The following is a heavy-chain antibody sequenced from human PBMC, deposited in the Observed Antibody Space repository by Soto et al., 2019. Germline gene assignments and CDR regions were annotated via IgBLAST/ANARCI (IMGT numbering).Heavy chain of an antibody. J-gene: IGHJ6*02. CDR1: GYSLSTYW. CDR3: ASAHSGYDHGEDYYHEVDV. CDR2: IGPDGSSA. V-gene: IGHV3-74*03. D-gene: IGHD5-12*01. Sequence: EVQLVESGGGLVQPGGSLRLSCAASGYSLSTYWMHWVRQIPGQGLTWVSRIGPDGSSATYADSVKGRFTISRDNANNAVYLQLNSLSAADTAVYYCASAHSGYDHGEDYYHEVDVGGQGTTVTVSS.